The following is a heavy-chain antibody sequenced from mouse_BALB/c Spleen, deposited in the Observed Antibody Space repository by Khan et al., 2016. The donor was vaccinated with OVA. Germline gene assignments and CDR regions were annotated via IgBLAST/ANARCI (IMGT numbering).Heavy chain of an antibody. Sequence: EVELVESGGGLVQPGGSRKLSCAASGFTFSRFGMHWVRQAPEKGLEWVAYISSGSSTIYYADTVKGRFSISSTNPKNTLFMQINRLRYEVRAVDYCTRDCNFHYWGQGTTLTVSS. CDR1: GFTFSRFG. J-gene: IGHJ2*01. V-gene: IGHV5-17*02. CDR3: TRDCNFHY. CDR2: ISSGSSTI.